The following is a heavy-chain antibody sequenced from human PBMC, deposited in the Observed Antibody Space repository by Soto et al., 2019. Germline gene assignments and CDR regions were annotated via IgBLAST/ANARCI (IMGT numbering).Heavy chain of an antibody. J-gene: IGHJ5*02. CDR2: IIPIIGII. CDR3: ARVVGVLPLEWFDP. CDR1: GGTFSTYA. D-gene: IGHD3-10*01. V-gene: IGHV1-69*04. Sequence: SGKFSCKASGGTFSTYAITWVRQAPGQGLEWMGRIIPIIGIINYAQKFQGRVTISADKFTGTAYMELTGLRSDDTAVYYCARVVGVLPLEWFDPWGQGTLVTVSS.